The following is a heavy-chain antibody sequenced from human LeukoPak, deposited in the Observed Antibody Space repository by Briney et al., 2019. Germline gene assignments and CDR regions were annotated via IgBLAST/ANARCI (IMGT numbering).Heavy chain of an antibody. CDR2: IYYSGTT. J-gene: IGHJ4*02. Sequence: PSETLSFTCSVSGGSISSGDYCWTWIRQPPGKGLEYIGYIYYSGTTYYNPSLKSRITMSVDMSANQFSLRLTSVSAADTAVYYCTRAYWIGFHFDSWGQGILVSVSS. CDR3: TRAYWIGFHFDS. D-gene: IGHD3-3*01. CDR1: GGSISSGDYC. V-gene: IGHV4-30-4*01.